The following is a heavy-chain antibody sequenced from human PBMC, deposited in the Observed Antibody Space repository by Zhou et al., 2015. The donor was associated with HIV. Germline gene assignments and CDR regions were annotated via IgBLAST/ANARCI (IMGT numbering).Heavy chain of an antibody. D-gene: IGHD3-10*01. CDR1: EGMFSSFA. J-gene: IGHJ6*02. Sequence: QVQLVQSGAEVKEPGSSVKVSCKASEGMFSSFAISWVRQAPGQGLEWMGEIIPIFATTDYAQKFQGRVTITADESTSAAYMELSRLRSEDTGVYYCARDRSMVRGGVGYYYYGMDVVGPRDHGHRLL. V-gene: IGHV1-69*12. CDR2: IIPIFATT. CDR3: ARDRSMVRGGVGYYYYGMDV.